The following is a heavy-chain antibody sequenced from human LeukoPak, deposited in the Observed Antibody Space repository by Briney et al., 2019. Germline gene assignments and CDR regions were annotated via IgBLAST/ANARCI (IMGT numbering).Heavy chain of an antibody. CDR3: ASDRIAAAELDY. D-gene: IGHD6-13*01. CDR1: GFTFSSYS. V-gene: IGHV3-21*01. J-gene: IGHJ4*02. Sequence: PGGSLRLSCAASGFTFSSYSMNWVRQAPGKGLEWVSSISSSSSYIYYADSVKGRFTISRDNAKNSLYLQMNSLRAEDTAVYYCASDRIAAAELDYWGQGTLVTVSS. CDR2: ISSSSSYI.